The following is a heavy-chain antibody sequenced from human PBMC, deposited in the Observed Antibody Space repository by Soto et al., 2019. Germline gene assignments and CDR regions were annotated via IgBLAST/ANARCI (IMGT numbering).Heavy chain of an antibody. J-gene: IGHJ6*03. V-gene: IGHV4-34*01. CDR2: INHSGST. D-gene: IGHD6-13*01. CDR3: ARLADGIYYFYYYKDV. CDR1: GGSFSGYY. Sequence: SETLSLTCAVYGGSFSGYYWSWIRQPPGKGLEWIGEINHSGSTNYNPSLKSRVTISVDTSKDQFSLKLSSVTAADTAVYYCARLADGIYYFYYYKDVWGKGTTVTVSS.